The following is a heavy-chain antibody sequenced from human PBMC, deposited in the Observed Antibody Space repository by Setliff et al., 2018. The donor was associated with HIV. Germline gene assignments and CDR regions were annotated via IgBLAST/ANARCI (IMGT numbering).Heavy chain of an antibody. Sequence: SETLSLTCTVSNGSISSGTFYWNWIRQPAGKGLEWIGRINTSGSTNYNPSLKSRVTISVDKSQNQFSLKLSSVTAADTAVYYCSRRGSGFFHYYYMDVWGKGTTVTVSS. J-gene: IGHJ6*03. CDR2: INTSGST. CDR1: NGSISSGTFY. D-gene: IGHD3-10*01. CDR3: SRRGSGFFHYYYMDV. V-gene: IGHV4-61*02.